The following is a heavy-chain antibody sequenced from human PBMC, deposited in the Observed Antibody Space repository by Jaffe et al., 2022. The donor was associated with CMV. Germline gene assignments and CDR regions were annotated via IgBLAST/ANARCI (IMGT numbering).Heavy chain of an antibody. CDR3: ARQGYSSSVAHFDY. V-gene: IGHV4-59*08. D-gene: IGHD6-13*01. J-gene: IGHJ4*02. CDR2: IYYSGST. CDR1: GGSISSYY. Sequence: QVQLQESGPGLVKPSETLSLTCTVSGGSISSYYWSWIRQPPGKGLEWIGYIYYSGSTNYNPSLKSRVTISVDTSKNQFSLKLSSVTAADTAVYYCARQGYSSSVAHFDYWGQGTLVTVSS.